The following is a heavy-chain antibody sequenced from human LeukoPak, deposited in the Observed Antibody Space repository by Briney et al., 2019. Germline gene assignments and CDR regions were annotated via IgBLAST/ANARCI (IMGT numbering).Heavy chain of an antibody. CDR1: GFTFSTYG. Sequence: GGSRRLSCAAPGFTFSTYGMNGVRQAPGKGLEWVAVIGYDGSNKYYADSVKGRFTISRDNSKNTLYLQMNSLRAEDTAVYYCARDNIVVVPAASYFDLWGRGTLVTVSS. CDR2: IGYDGSNK. D-gene: IGHD2-2*01. CDR3: ARDNIVVVPAASYFDL. V-gene: IGHV3-33*01. J-gene: IGHJ2*01.